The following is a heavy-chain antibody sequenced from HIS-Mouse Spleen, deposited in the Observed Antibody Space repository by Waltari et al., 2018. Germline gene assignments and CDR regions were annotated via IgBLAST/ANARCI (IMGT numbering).Heavy chain of an antibody. CDR2: IYYSGGT. D-gene: IGHD1-26*01. J-gene: IGHJ4*02. CDR1: GGSISSSSYY. Sequence: QLQLQESGPGLVKPSETLSLTCTVSGGSISSSSYYWGWIRQPPGKGLEWIGSIYYSGGTYYNPSLKSRGTISVDTSKNQFSLKLSSVTAADTAVYYCARDRELYFDYWGQGTLVTVSS. CDR3: ARDRELYFDY. V-gene: IGHV4-39*07.